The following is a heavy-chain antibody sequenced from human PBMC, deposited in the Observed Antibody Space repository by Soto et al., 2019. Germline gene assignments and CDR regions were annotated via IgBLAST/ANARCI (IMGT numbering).Heavy chain of an antibody. CDR3: GRVMRSLLSITALDT. Sequence: ASVKVSCKASGYTFTRDQIHWVRQAPGQGLEWMGMIDPSGGKTNYAQKFQGRVTMTRDTSTSIVYMALSRLRSEDTAIYFCGRVMRSLLSITALDTWGQGALVTVSS. CDR2: IDPSGGKT. D-gene: IGHD3-10*01. V-gene: IGHV1-46*01. J-gene: IGHJ5*02. CDR1: GYTFTRDQ.